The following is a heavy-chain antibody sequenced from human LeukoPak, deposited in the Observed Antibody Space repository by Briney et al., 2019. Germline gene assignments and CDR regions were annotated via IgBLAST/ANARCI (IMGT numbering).Heavy chain of an antibody. CDR3: ARANFEAVAGTYRYYGMDV. CDR1: GYTFTNYY. J-gene: IGHJ6*02. CDR2: INPTCGST. Sequence: ASVKVSCKASGYTFTNYYMHWVRQAPGQGLEWMGIINPTCGSTTYAQKLQGRVTMTRDTSTSTVYMDLSSLRFEDTAVYYCARANFEAVAGTYRYYGMDVWGQGTTVTVSS. D-gene: IGHD6-19*01. V-gene: IGHV1-46*01.